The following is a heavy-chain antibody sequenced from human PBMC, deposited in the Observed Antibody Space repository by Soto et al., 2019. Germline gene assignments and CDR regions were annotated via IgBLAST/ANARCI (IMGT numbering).Heavy chain of an antibody. CDR3: ARDLRYCSSTSCYEDYFDY. J-gene: IGHJ4*02. Sequence: SQTLSLTCAISGDSVSSNSAAWNWIRQSPSRGLEWLGRTYYRSKWYNDYAVSVKSRITINPDTSKNQFSLQLNSVTPEDTAVYYCARDLRYCSSTSCYEDYFDYWGQGTLVTVSS. CDR2: TYYRSKWYN. V-gene: IGHV6-1*01. D-gene: IGHD2-2*01. CDR1: GDSVSSNSAA.